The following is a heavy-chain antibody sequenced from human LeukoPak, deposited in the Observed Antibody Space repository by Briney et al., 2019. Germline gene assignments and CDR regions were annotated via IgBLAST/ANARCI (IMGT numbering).Heavy chain of an antibody. J-gene: IGHJ4*02. CDR3: ARAAAAGTGTTQRHDY. Sequence: ASVKVSCKASGGTFSSYAISWVRQAPGQGLEWMGGIIPIFGTANYAQKFQGRVTITADESTSTAYMELSSLRSEDTAVYYCARAAAAGTGTTQRHDYCGQGTLVTVSS. CDR1: GGTFSSYA. CDR2: IIPIFGTA. D-gene: IGHD6-13*01. V-gene: IGHV1-69*13.